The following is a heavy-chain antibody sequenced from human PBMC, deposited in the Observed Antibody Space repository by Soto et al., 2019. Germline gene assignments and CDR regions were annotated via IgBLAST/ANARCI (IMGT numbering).Heavy chain of an antibody. CDR2: IYHRGNT. D-gene: IGHD5-12*01. CDR1: GGSIISYY. CDR3: ASATDGYQLERDS. J-gene: IGHJ4*02. Sequence: PSETLSLTCTVSGGSIISYYWSWIRQPPGKGLEWIGYIYHRGNTDYNPSLKNRVTISVDTAKNQFSLKLSSVTAADTAIYYCASATDGYQLERDSWGQGTLVTVSS. V-gene: IGHV4-59*01.